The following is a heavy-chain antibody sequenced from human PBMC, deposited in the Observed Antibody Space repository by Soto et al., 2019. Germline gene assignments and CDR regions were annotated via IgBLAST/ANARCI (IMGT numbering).Heavy chain of an antibody. V-gene: IGHV4-34*01. CDR2: INQTGGT. CDR3: ATFIKVFGFRDATSDP. CDR1: GGSVNGYY. Sequence: SETLSLTCAVYGGSVNGYYWTWIRQPPGKGLEWIGEINQTGGTHYNPSLKSRVTMSVDTSKNQFSLRLSSVTAADTAIYYCATFIKVFGFRDATSDPWRQGTQVTLSS. J-gene: IGHJ5*02. D-gene: IGHD3-3*01.